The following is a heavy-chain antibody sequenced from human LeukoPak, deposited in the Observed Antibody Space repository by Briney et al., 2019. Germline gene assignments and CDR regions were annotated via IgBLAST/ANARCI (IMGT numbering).Heavy chain of an antibody. CDR1: GFTFSSHW. Sequence: GGSLRLSCAASGFTFSSHWMSWVRQAPGKGLEWVANIKKDGSEKYYVDSVKGRFTISRDNAKTSLYLQMNSLRAEDTAVYYCAKDYSKTSYYGSGTYYRPNWFDPWGQGTLVTVSS. CDR2: IKKDGSEK. CDR3: AKDYSKTSYYGSGTYYRPNWFDP. D-gene: IGHD3-10*01. V-gene: IGHV3-7*01. J-gene: IGHJ5*02.